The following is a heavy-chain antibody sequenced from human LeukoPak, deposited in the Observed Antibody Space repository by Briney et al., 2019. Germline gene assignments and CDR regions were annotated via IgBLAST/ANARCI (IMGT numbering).Heavy chain of an antibody. Sequence: PSETLSLTCTISGGSISSYYWSWIRKPPGKGLEWIGYIYYSGSTNYNPSLKSRVTISVDTSKNQFSLKLSSVTAADTAVYYCATTTGYSSGWYVFDYWGQGTLVTVSS. CDR1: GGSISSYY. D-gene: IGHD6-19*01. J-gene: IGHJ4*02. CDR3: ATTTGYSSGWYVFDY. V-gene: IGHV4-59*01. CDR2: IYYSGST.